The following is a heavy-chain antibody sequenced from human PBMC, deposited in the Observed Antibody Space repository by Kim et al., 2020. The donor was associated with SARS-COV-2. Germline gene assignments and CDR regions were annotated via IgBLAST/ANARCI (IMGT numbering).Heavy chain of an antibody. CDR1: GGSISSGDYY. Sequence: SETLSLTCTVSGGSISSGDYYWSWIRQPPGKGLEWIGYIYYSGSTYYNPSLKSRVTISVDTSKNQFSLKLNSVTAADTAVYYCARGRIVGATVFDYWGQGPLVTVSS. CDR2: IYYSGST. CDR3: ARGRIVGATVFDY. J-gene: IGHJ4*02. V-gene: IGHV4-30-4*01. D-gene: IGHD1-26*01.